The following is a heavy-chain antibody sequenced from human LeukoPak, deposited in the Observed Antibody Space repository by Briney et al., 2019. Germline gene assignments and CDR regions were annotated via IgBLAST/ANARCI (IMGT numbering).Heavy chain of an antibody. V-gene: IGHV4-59*08. CDR1: GGSISSYY. CDR3: AGHNSDWYAIDY. J-gene: IGHJ4*02. CDR2: IYYSGST. Sequence: KPSDTLSLTCTVSGGSISSYYWSWIRQPPGKGLEWIGYIYYSGSTNYNPSLKSRVTISVDTSKNQFSLKLSSVTAADTAVYYCAGHNSDWYAIDYWGQGTLVTVSS. D-gene: IGHD6-19*01.